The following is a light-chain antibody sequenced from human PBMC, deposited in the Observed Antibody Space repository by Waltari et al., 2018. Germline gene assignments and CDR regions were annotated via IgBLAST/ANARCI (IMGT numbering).Light chain of an antibody. V-gene: IGLV2-14*01. CDR3: SSYTSASTLV. J-gene: IGLJ1*01. Sequence: QSALTQPASVSGSPGQSITISCTGTSSDVGGYNYISWYQQHPGKAPKRMLYEVSNRPSGVSNRFSGSKSGNTASLTISGLQAEDEADYYCSSYTSASTLVFATGTKVTVL. CDR1: SSDVGGYNY. CDR2: EVS.